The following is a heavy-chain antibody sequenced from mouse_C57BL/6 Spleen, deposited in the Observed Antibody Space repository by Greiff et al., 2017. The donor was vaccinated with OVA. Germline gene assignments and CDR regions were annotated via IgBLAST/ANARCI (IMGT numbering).Heavy chain of an antibody. D-gene: IGHD1-1*01. CDR3: ARKAYYGSSLYAMDY. V-gene: IGHV1-26*01. J-gene: IGHJ4*01. CDR1: GYTFTDYY. CDR2: INPNNGGT. Sequence: EVQLQQSGPELVKPGASVKISCKASGYTFTDYYMNWVKQSHGKSLEWIGDINPNNGGTSYNQKFKGKATLTVDKSSSTAYMELRSLTSEDSAVYYCARKAYYGSSLYAMDYWGQGTSVTVSS.